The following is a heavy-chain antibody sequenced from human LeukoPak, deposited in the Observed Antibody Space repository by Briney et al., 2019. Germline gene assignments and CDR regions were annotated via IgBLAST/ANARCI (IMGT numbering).Heavy chain of an antibody. CDR2: IYPGDSDT. CDR1: GYSFNTYW. V-gene: IGHV5-51*01. CDR3: ARRQGCSSTSCPPDY. D-gene: IGHD2-2*01. J-gene: IGHJ4*02. Sequence: GSAQDICKGCCGYSFNTYWSGWGRQLGQRRLGLGGIIYPGDSDTRYSPSYQGQVTMSADKPINTAYLQWSSLKASDTAMYYCARRQGCSSTSCPPDYWGQGTLVTV.